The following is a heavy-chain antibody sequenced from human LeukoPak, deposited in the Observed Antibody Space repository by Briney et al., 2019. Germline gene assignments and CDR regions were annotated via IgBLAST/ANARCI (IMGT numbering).Heavy chain of an antibody. J-gene: IGHJ6*02. Sequence: ASVKVSCKASGYTFTSYGISWVRQAPGQGLEWMGWISAYNGNTNYAQKLQGRVTMTTDTSTSTAYMELRSLRSDDTAVYYCARDDCGGDCYKRYYYYYYGMDVWGQGTTVTVSS. CDR1: GYTFTSYG. V-gene: IGHV1-18*01. D-gene: IGHD2-21*02. CDR3: ARDDCGGDCYKRYYYYYYGMDV. CDR2: ISAYNGNT.